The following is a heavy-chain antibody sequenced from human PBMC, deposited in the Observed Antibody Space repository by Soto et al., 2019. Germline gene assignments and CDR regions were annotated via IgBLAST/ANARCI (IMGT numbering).Heavy chain of an antibody. J-gene: IGHJ4*02. V-gene: IGHV4-4*02. CDR2: IYRTGST. CDR3: ASRDPGTSVDY. CDR1: GGSFTSNNW. Sequence: SETLSLTCAVSGGSFTSNNWWTWIRQPPGQGLEWIGEIYRTGSTNYNPSLKSRVTISLDKSENQFSLKVTSLTAADTAVYYCASRDPGTSVDYWGQGTLVTVSS. D-gene: IGHD1-7*01.